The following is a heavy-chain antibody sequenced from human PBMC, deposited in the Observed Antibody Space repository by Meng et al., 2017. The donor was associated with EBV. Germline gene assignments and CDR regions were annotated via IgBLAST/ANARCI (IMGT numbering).Heavy chain of an antibody. CDR2: ITPVFGIA. CDR1: VDNVNNFG. Sequence: VQLLQSGGEVKKPGSSVKGSCKGSVDNVNNFGISWGRQAPGQGLEWMGDITPVFGIANYAESFQGRVTISADTSTRTAYMDLSSLRSDDTAVYYCVRDLWLRIGECVWGQGALVTVSS. D-gene: IGHD5-12*01. V-gene: IGHV1-69*17. J-gene: IGHJ4*02. CDR3: VRDLWLRIGECV.